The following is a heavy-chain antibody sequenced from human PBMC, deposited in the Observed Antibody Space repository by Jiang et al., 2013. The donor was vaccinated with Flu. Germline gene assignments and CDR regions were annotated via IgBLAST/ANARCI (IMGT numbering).Heavy chain of an antibody. V-gene: IGHV1-69*04. CDR3: ARGYDFWSGYPHFDY. J-gene: IGHJ4*02. CDR1: SRHG. D-gene: IGHD3-3*01. CDR2: IIPIIDVA. Sequence: SRHGISWVRQAPGQGLEWMGRIIPIIDVANYAQKFQDRLTITADTRTAYMELSSLRSDDTAVYYCARGYDFWSGYPHFDYWGQGTLVTVSS.